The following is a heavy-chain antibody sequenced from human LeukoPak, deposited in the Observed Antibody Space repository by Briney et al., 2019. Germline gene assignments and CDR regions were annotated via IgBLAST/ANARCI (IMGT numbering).Heavy chain of an antibody. V-gene: IGHV3-30*03. CDR3: AIIAAAPVDY. J-gene: IGHJ4*02. CDR1: GFTFSSYG. Sequence: GRSLSLSCAASGFTFSSYGMHWVRQAPGQGLEWVAVISYDGSNKYYADSVKGRFTISRDNSKNTLYLQMNSLRAEDTAVYYCAIIAAAPVDYWGQGTLVTVSS. CDR2: ISYDGSNK. D-gene: IGHD6-13*01.